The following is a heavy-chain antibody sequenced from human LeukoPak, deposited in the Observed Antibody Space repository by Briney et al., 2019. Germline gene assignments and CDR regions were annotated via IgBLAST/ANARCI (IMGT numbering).Heavy chain of an antibody. V-gene: IGHV3-23*01. J-gene: IGHJ6*02. CDR1: GFTFSSYA. CDR2: ISGSGGST. CDR3: AKDTVVTGPQDNYYCYGMDV. Sequence: GGSLRLSCAASGFTFSSYAMSWVRQAPGKGLEWVSAISGSGGSTYYADSVKGRFTISRDNSKNTLYLQMNSLRAEDTAVYYCAKDTVVTGPQDNYYCYGMDVWGQGTTVTVSS. D-gene: IGHD4-23*01.